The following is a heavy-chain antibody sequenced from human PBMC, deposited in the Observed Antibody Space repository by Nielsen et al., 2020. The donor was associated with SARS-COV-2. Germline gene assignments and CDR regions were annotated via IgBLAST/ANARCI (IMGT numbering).Heavy chain of an antibody. CDR3: AKVPYCSSTSCYDAFDI. J-gene: IGHJ3*02. Sequence: GESLKISCAASGFTFSSYGMHWVRQAPGKGLEWVAVIWYDGSNKYYADSVKGRFTISRDNAKNSLYLQMNSLRAEDTALYYCAKVPYCSSTSCYDAFDIWGQGTMVTVSS. V-gene: IGHV3-33*03. CDR2: IWYDGSNK. CDR1: GFTFSSYG. D-gene: IGHD2-2*01.